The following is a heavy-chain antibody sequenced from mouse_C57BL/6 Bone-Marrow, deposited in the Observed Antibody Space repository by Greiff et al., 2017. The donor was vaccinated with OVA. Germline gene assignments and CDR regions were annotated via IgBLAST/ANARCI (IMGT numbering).Heavy chain of an antibody. CDR1: GYSITSGYF. CDR3: ARDRSLRYEYDPWYFDV. V-gene: IGHV3-6*01. D-gene: IGHD2-4*01. J-gene: IGHJ1*03. Sequence: EVKLQESGPGLVKPSQSLSLTCSATGYSITSGYFWNWIRQFPGNKLEWMGYISYDGSNNYNPTLKNRISITRDTSKNQFFLKLNSVTTEDTATYYCARDRSLRYEYDPWYFDVWGKGTTVTVSS. CDR2: ISYDGSN.